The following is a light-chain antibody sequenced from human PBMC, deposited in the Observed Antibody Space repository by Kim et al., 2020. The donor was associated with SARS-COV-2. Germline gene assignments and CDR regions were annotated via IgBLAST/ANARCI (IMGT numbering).Light chain of an antibody. J-gene: IGKJ1*01. CDR3: QKYDSAPWT. CDR2: ATS. CDR1: QGISNY. V-gene: IGKV1-27*01. Sequence: ASVGDEVTIPCRASQGISNYLAWYQQKPGKAPKLLIYATSTLQSGVPSRFRGSRSGTDFTLIITRLQPEDVATYYCQKYDSAPWTFGQGTKLDIK.